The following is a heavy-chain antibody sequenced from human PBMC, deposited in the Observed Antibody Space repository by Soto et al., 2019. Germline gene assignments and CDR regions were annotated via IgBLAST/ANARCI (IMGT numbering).Heavy chain of an antibody. Sequence: VQLVESGGALVKSGGSLRLSCAASGFIFSDYYMSWVRQALGKGLECLAYISGSGNTIYYADSVQARFTISRDNTKKSLYLQMDGLRAEDTALYYCATYTSPYTSGSFDHWGQGTLVTVSS. CDR1: GFIFSDYY. CDR3: ATYTSPYTSGSFDH. D-gene: IGHD3-10*01. J-gene: IGHJ4*02. CDR2: ISGSGNTI. V-gene: IGHV3-11*01.